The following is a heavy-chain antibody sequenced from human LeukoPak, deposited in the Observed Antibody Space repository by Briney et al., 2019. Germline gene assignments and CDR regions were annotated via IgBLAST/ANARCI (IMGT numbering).Heavy chain of an antibody. CDR3: TKGDYHAY. CDR2: IRSNTYGGTA. J-gene: IGHJ4*02. CDR1: GFTFGDYA. V-gene: IGHV3-49*03. Sequence: GGSLRLSCTASGFTFGDYAMSWFRQAPGKGLEWVGFIRSNTYGGTAEYAASVKGRFTISRDDSKSIAYLQMNSLKAEDTAVYYCTKGDYHAYWGQGTLATVSS.